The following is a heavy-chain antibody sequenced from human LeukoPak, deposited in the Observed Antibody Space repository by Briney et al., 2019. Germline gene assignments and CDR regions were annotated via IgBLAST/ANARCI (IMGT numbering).Heavy chain of an antibody. Sequence: GGSLRLSCAASGFTFSSYGMHWVREAPGKGLEWVANIKQDESDKYYVDSVKGRFTISRDNAKNSLYLQMNSLRAEDTAVYYCASPSVLTAHAFDFWGQGTMVTVSS. V-gene: IGHV3-7*01. CDR3: ASPSVLTAHAFDF. J-gene: IGHJ3*01. D-gene: IGHD4/OR15-4a*01. CDR2: IKQDESDK. CDR1: GFTFSSYG.